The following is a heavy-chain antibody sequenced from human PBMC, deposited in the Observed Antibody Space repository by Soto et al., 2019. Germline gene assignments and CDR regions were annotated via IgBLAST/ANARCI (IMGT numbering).Heavy chain of an antibody. D-gene: IGHD5-18*01. CDR1: GYTFTSYG. Sequence: GASVKVSCKASGYTFTSYGMSWVRQAPGQGLEWMGWISAYNGNTNYAQKLQGRVTMTTDTSTSTAYMELRSLRSDDTAVYYCARAFRFDSYGYPFFDYWGQGTLVTVSS. J-gene: IGHJ4*02. CDR3: ARAFRFDSYGYPFFDY. V-gene: IGHV1-18*01. CDR2: ISAYNGNT.